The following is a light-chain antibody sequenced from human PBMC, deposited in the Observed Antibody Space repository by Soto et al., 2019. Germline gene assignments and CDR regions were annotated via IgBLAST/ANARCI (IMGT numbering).Light chain of an antibody. J-gene: IGKJ1*01. CDR2: GAS. CDR3: QQYNNWPDT. CDR1: QSVSSN. V-gene: IGKV3-15*01. Sequence: EIVMTQSPATLSVSPGERATLSCRASQSVSSNLAWYQQKPGQAPRLLIYGASTRATGIPARFSGSGSGTEFTLTISSRQSEDFAVYYCQQYNNWPDTFGQGTKVEIK.